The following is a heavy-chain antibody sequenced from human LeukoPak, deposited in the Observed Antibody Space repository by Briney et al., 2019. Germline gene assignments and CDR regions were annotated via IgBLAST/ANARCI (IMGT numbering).Heavy chain of an antibody. D-gene: IGHD6-13*01. Sequence: PGGSLRLSCAASGFTFSSYSMNWVRQAPGKGLEWVSSISSSSSYIYYADSVKGRFTISRDNAKNSLYLQMNSLRAEDTAVYYCARAVGQQLVKYYFDYWGQGTLVTVSS. CDR1: GFTFSSYS. V-gene: IGHV3-21*01. CDR3: ARAVGQQLVKYYFDY. J-gene: IGHJ4*02. CDR2: ISSSSSYI.